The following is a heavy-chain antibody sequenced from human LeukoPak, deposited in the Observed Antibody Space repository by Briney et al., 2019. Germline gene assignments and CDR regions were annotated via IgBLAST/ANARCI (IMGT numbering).Heavy chain of an antibody. CDR3: ARGYCRGGSCQVFDY. CDR1: GGSFSGYF. D-gene: IGHD2-15*01. J-gene: IGHJ4*02. Sequence: PSETLSLTCAVYGGSFSGYFWSWIRQPPGKGLEWIGEINDSGSTKYNLSLKSRVTISVDTSKNQFSLKLNSVTAADTSVYYCARGYCRGGSCQVFDYWGQGTLVTVSS. CDR2: INDSGST. V-gene: IGHV4-34*01.